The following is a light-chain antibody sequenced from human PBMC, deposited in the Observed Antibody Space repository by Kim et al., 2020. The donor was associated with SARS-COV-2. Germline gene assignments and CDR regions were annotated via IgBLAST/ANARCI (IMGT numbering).Light chain of an antibody. CDR3: QEWDSSTVG. J-gene: IGLJ2*01. CDR1: KLGDKY. Sequence: SYELTQPPSVSVSPGQTASITCSGAKLGDKYACWYQQKPGQYPVLVIYQDSKRPSGIPERFSGSNSGNTATLTISGTQAMDEADYYCQEWDSSTVGFGG. CDR2: QDS. V-gene: IGLV3-1*01.